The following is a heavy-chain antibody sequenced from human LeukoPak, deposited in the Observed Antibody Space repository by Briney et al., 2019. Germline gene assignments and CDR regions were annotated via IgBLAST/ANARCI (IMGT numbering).Heavy chain of an antibody. V-gene: IGHV1-2*02. D-gene: IGHD3-16*02. CDR2: INPNSGGT. CDR3: ARARMTTFGGVIVNAQPPDAFDI. CDR1: GYTFTGYY. J-gene: IGHJ3*02. Sequence: GASVKVSCKASGYTFTGYYMHWVRQAPGQGLEWMGWINPNSGGTNYAQKFQGRVTMTRDTSINTAYMELSRLRSDDTAVYYCARARMTTFGGVIVNAQPPDAFDIWGLGTMVTVSS.